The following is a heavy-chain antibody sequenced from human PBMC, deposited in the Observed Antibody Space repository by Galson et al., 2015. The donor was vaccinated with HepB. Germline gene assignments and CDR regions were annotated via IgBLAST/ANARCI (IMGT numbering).Heavy chain of an antibody. V-gene: IGHV1-46*01. D-gene: IGHD7-27*01. CDR1: GYSFSIYF. CDR2: INPSGGTT. J-gene: IGHJ4*02. Sequence: SVKVSCKASGYSFSIYFMHWVRQAPGQGLEWVGVINPSGGTTTSAQKFQGRVTMTRDTSTSTVYMELSSLTSEDTAVFYCASQSSLGNIDYWGQGTLVTVSS. CDR3: ASQSSLGNIDY.